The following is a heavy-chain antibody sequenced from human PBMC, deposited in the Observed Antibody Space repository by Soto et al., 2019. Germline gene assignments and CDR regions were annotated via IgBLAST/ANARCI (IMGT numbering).Heavy chain of an antibody. CDR2: IYYSGST. CDR3: ARGYYESSDYFVRSPISDY. V-gene: IGHV4-59*01. Sequence: SETLSLTCTVSGGSISSYYWSWIRQPPGKGLEWIGYIYYSGSTNYNPSLKSRVTISVDTSKNQFSLKLSSVTAADTAVYYCARGYYESSDYFVRSPISDYWGQGSLVTVPS. D-gene: IGHD3-22*01. CDR1: GGSISSYY. J-gene: IGHJ4*02.